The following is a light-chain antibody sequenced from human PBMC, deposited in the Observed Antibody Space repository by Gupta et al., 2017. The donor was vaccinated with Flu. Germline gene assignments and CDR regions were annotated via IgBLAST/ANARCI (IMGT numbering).Light chain of an antibody. CDR3: QQSFDAPWT. J-gene: IGKJ1*01. V-gene: IGKV1-39*01. Sequence: DIQMTQSPSSLSASVGDRVTITCRASQSIHEYLNWYQVKPGEAPKLLIYGASILPGGVPSRFSGSGSGTDCTLTISSLQSEDFATYCCQQSFDAPWTFGQGTKVEIK. CDR1: QSIHEY. CDR2: GAS.